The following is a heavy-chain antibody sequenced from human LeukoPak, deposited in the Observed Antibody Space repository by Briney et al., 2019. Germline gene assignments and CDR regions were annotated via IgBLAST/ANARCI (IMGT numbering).Heavy chain of an antibody. CDR1: GFIFNTYG. CDR2: FSGGDGQT. D-gene: IGHD1-1*01. J-gene: IGHJ4*02. Sequence: GGSLRLSCAISGFIFNTYGMNWVRQAPGKGLEWVSTFSGGDGQTFYADSVKGRFTISRDSSRNTVSLQMNSLRVEDTAVYYCARGIYWSLDSWGQGTLVTVSS. CDR3: ARGIYWSLDS. V-gene: IGHV3-23*01.